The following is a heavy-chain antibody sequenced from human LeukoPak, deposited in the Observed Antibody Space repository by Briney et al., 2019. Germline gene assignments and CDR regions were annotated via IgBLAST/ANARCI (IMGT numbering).Heavy chain of an antibody. CDR1: GFAVSSNY. CDR3: VAANPTSDF. J-gene: IGHJ4*02. D-gene: IGHD2-15*01. V-gene: IGHV3-66*01. CDR2: IYSGGST. Sequence: GGSLRLSCAASGFAVSSNYMSWVRQAPGKGLEWVSVIYSGGSTYYADSVKGRFTISKDNTKNMLYLQMNTLRADDTAVYYCVAANPTSDFWGQGTLVTVSS.